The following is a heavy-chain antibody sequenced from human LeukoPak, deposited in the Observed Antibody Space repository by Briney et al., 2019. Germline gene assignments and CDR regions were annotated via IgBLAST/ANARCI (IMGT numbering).Heavy chain of an antibody. D-gene: IGHD3-10*01. CDR1: GYTFTSYG. V-gene: IGHV1-18*04. Sequence: ASVKVSCKASGYTFTSYGISWVRQAPGQGLEWMGWISAYNGNTNYAQKLQGRVTMTTDTSTSTAYMELRSLRSDDTAVYYCARIGFSGVGEVSGSYLNWFDPWGQGTLVTVSS. CDR3: ARIGFSGVGEVSGSYLNWFDP. CDR2: ISAYNGNT. J-gene: IGHJ5*02.